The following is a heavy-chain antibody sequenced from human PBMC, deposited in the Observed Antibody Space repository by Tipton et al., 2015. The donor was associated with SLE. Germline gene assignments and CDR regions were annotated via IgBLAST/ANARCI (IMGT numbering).Heavy chain of an antibody. V-gene: IGHV4-59*01. CDR1: GGSFSGYY. D-gene: IGHD3-10*01. CDR3: ARGPWFGAKVDY. Sequence: TLSLTCAVYGGSFSGYYWSWIRQPPGKGLEWIGYIYYSGSTNYNPSLKSRVTISVDTSKNQFSLKLSSVTAADTAVYYCARGPWFGAKVDYWGQGTLVTVSS. CDR2: IYYSGST. J-gene: IGHJ4*02.